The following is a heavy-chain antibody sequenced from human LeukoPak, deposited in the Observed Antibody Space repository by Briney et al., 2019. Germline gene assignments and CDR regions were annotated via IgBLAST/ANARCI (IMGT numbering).Heavy chain of an antibody. CDR2: ISPEGSDK. D-gene: IGHD3-10*01. J-gene: IGHJ4*02. V-gene: IGHV3-7*03. CDR1: GFSFSGYW. Sequence: GGSLRLSCAASGFSFSGYWMRWVRQAPGKGLEWVANISPEGSDKYYKDSVKGRFTVSRDNAKNTLYLQMNSLRAEDTAVYYCAKSNLLWFGELSYFDYWGQGTLVTVSS. CDR3: AKSNLLWFGELSYFDY.